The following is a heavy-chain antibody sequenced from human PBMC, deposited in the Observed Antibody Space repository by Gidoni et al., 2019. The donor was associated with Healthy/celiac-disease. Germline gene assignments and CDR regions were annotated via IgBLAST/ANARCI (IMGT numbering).Heavy chain of an antibody. Sequence: QAQLVQSGAEVKKPGASVTVSCKASGYTFTIHGISWVRQPPRQGLEWMGWISAYNGNTNYAQKLQGKVTMTTDTSTSTAYMKLRSLRSDDTAVYYCARGLYYDILTGYYRKDAFDIWGQGTMVTVSS. CDR3: ARGLYYDILTGYYRKDAFDI. V-gene: IGHV1-18*04. J-gene: IGHJ3*02. D-gene: IGHD3-9*01. CDR2: ISAYNGNT. CDR1: GYTFTIHG.